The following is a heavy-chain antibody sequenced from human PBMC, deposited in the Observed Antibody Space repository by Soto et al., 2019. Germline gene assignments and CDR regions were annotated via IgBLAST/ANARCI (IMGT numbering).Heavy chain of an antibody. D-gene: IGHD5-18*01. CDR2: VFYSGRT. J-gene: IGHJ4*02. CDR3: ARIKSGYSYGSIIDF. V-gene: IGHV4-59*01. CDR1: GGSINNFH. Sequence: SETLSLTCSVSGGSINNFHWSWIRQPPGKGLEWIGFVFYSGRTTYNPSLQSRVTISVDTSHNHFSLKLRSVTAADTATYYCARIKSGYSYGSIIDFWGQGKLVTVSS.